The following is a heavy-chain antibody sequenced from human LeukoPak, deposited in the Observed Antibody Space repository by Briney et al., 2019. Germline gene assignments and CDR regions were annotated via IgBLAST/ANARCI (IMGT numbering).Heavy chain of an antibody. J-gene: IGHJ5*02. CDR3: ATDGAGFDT. Sequence: GGSLRLSCAASGFTFNNYYMSWIRKAPGKGLEWLSYINIGGTNTHYADSVKGRFTISRYNAKKSLYLEMNNLRAEDTAVYYCATDGAGFDTWGQGVLVTVSS. V-gene: IGHV3-11*01. CDR2: INIGGTNT. CDR1: GFTFNNYY.